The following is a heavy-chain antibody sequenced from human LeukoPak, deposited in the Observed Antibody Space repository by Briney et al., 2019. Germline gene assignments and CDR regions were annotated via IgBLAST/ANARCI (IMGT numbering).Heavy chain of an antibody. J-gene: IGHJ6*04. D-gene: IGHD5-12*01. V-gene: IGHV3-20*04. CDR3: ASHSGYDHDV. CDR1: GLIFDYYG. CDR2: INWNGSRT. Sequence: GGSLRLSCAASGLIFDYYGMSWVRQAPGKGLEWVSGINWNGSRTDYADSVKGRFTIYRDNAKNSLYLQMNSLRVEDTALYYCASHSGYDHDVWGKGTTVIVSS.